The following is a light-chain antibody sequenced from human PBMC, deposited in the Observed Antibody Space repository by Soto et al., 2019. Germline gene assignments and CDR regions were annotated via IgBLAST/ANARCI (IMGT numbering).Light chain of an antibody. CDR3: QESYNTVFN. CDR2: AAS. CDR1: QSIGTY. V-gene: IGKV1-39*01. Sequence: DIQMTQSPSSLSASVGDRVTITCRTSQSIGTYLNWYQQMPGKAPNLLIYAASSLQSGVPSRFSGSGSGTDFALTISSLQPEDSATYYCQESYNTVFNFGPGTKVDIK. J-gene: IGKJ3*01.